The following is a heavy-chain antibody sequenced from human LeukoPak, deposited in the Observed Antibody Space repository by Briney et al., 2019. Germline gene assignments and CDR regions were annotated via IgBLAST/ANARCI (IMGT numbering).Heavy chain of an antibody. CDR1: GFTFSSYS. Sequence: PGGSLRLSCAASGFTFSSYSMNWVRQAPGKGLEWVSSISSSSSYIYYADSVKGRFTISRDNAKNSLYLQMNSLRADDTAVYYCARGYYYDSSGYYYAPDYWGQGTLVTVSS. CDR2: ISSSSSYI. CDR3: ARGYYYDSSGYYYAPDY. J-gene: IGHJ4*02. V-gene: IGHV3-21*01. D-gene: IGHD3-22*01.